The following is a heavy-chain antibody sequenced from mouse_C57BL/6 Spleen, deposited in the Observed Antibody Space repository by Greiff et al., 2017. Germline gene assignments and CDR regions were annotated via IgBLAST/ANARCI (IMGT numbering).Heavy chain of an antibody. CDR3: TRDGYYLYAMDY. CDR1: GFTFSSYA. D-gene: IGHD2-3*01. V-gene: IGHV5-9-1*02. J-gene: IGHJ4*01. CDR2: ISSGGDYI. Sequence: DVMLVESGEGLVKPGGSLKLSCAASGFTFSSYAMSWVRQTPEKRLEWVAYISSGGDYIYYADTVKGRFTISRDNARNTLYLQMSSLKSEDTAMYYCTRDGYYLYAMDYWGQGTSVTVSS.